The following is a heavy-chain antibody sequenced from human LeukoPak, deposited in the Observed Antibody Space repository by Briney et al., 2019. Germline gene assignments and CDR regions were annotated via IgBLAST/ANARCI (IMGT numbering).Heavy chain of an antibody. CDR2: IWYDGSNK. D-gene: IGHD1-26*01. CDR1: GFTFSSHG. J-gene: IGHJ4*02. Sequence: GGSLRLSCVASGFTFSSHGMHWVRQAPGKGLEWVAVIWYDGSNKYYADSVKGRFIISRDNSNNTLYLQMNSLRAEDTAVYYCAKDREKAVGATIFDHWGQGTLVTVSS. V-gene: IGHV3-33*06. CDR3: AKDREKAVGATIFDH.